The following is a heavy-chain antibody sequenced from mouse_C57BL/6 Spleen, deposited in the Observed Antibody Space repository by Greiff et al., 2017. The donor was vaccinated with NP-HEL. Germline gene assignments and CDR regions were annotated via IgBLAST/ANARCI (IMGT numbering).Heavy chain of an antibody. J-gene: IGHJ2*01. D-gene: IGHD2-1*01. CDR3: ARHGGNYYFDY. Sequence: EVQLVESGGDLVKPGGSLKLSCAASGFTFSSYGMSWVRQTPDKRLEWVATISSGGSYTYYPDSVKGRFTISRDNAKNTLYLQMSSLKSEDTAMYYCARHGGNYYFDYWGQGTTLTVSS. V-gene: IGHV5-6*01. CDR2: ISSGGSYT. CDR1: GFTFSSYG.